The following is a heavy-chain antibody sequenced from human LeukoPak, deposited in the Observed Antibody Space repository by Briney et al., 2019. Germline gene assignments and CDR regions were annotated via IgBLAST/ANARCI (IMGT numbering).Heavy chain of an antibody. CDR1: GGSFSGYY. CDR2: INHSGST. CDR3: AISIAVAAFDY. D-gene: IGHD6-19*01. V-gene: IGHV4-34*01. Sequence: SETLSLTCAVYGGSFSGYYWSWIRQPPGKGLEWIGEINHSGSTNFNPSLKSRVTISVDTSKNQFSLKLSSVTAADTAVYYCAISIAVAAFDYWGQGTQVTVSS. J-gene: IGHJ4*02.